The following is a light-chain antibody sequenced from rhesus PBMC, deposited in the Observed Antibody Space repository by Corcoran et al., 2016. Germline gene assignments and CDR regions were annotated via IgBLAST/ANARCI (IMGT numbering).Light chain of an antibody. Sequence: QAALTQPRSVSGSPGQSVTISWTGTSSDVGGYNYVSWYQQHPGTAPKLMIYEVSKRPSGVSDRFSGPKSGNTASLTISGLQAEDDAGYYCSSYAGSNTYIFGAGTRFTVL. J-gene: IGLJ1*01. V-gene: IGLV2-32*02. CDR1: SSDVGGYNY. CDR2: EVS. CDR3: SSYAGSNTYI.